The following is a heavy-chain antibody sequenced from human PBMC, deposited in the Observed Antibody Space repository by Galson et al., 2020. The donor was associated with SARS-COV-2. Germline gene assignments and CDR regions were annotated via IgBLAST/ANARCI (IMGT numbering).Heavy chain of an antibody. Sequence: GGSLRLSCATSGFTSSTYWMSWVRQAPGKGLEWVANIKQDGSERYYVDSVKERFTISRDNAKNSLYLQMNSLRAEDTAVYYCVRDTREYYFDSSGYDPWGQGTLVTVSS. J-gene: IGHJ5*02. CDR3: VRDTREYYFDSSGYDP. D-gene: IGHD3-22*01. CDR2: IKQDGSER. CDR1: GFTSSTYW. V-gene: IGHV3-7*01.